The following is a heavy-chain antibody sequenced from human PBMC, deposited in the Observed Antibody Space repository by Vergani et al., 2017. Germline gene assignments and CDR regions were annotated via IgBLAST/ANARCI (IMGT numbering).Heavy chain of an antibody. V-gene: IGHV1-8*01. CDR1: GYTFTSCD. Sequence: QVQLVQSGAEVKKPGASVKVSCKASGYTFTSCDVNWVRQATGQGLEWMGWMNPNSANTGYAQKFQGRVTMTRNTSINTAYMELSSLRSEDTGVYYCARGRGYTSSSADNNWFDPWGQGTPVAVSS. CDR3: ARGRGYTSSSADNNWFDP. CDR2: MNPNSANT. J-gene: IGHJ5*02. D-gene: IGHD6-6*01.